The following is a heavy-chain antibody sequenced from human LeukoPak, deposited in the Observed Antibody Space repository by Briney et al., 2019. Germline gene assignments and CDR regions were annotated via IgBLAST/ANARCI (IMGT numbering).Heavy chain of an antibody. D-gene: IGHD3-16*01. CDR2: IKQDGSEK. CDR3: ETFGGLDAFDI. Sequence: GGSLRLSCAASGFTFSSYWMSWVRQAPGKGLEWVANIKQDGSEKYYVDSVKGRFTISRDNAKNSLYLQMNSLRAEDTAVYYCETFGGLDAFDIWGQGTMVTVSS. CDR1: GFTFSSYW. J-gene: IGHJ3*02. V-gene: IGHV3-7*01.